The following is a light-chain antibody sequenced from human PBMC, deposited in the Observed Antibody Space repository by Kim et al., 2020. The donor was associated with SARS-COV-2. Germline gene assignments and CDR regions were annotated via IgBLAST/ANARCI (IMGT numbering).Light chain of an antibody. V-gene: IGKV1D-13*01. CDR1: QGIRNA. CDR3: QQYFDFPLT. J-gene: IGKJ4*01. CDR2: DAS. Sequence: AIQLTQSPPSLSASVGDRVTITCRASQGIRNALAWYQQKPGKPPELLIYDASSLKSGVPSRFSGSGSGTDFTLTISSLQPEDFATYYCQQYFDFPLTFGGGTKVDIK.